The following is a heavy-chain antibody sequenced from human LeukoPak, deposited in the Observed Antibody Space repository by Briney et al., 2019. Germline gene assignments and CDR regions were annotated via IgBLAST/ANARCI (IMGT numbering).Heavy chain of an antibody. CDR2: IWYDGSNK. CDR3: ASGTGDYYYYYMDV. CDR1: GFTFSTYG. Sequence: PGGSLRLSCAASGFTFSTYGMHWVRQAPGKGLEWVAVIWYDGSNKYYADSVKGRFTISRDNSKNTLYLQMNSLRAEDTAVYYCASGTGDYYYYYMDVWGKGTTVTVSS. J-gene: IGHJ6*03. V-gene: IGHV3-33*01. D-gene: IGHD7-27*01.